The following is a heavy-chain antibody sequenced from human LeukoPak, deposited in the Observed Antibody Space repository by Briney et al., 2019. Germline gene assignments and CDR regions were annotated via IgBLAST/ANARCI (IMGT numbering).Heavy chain of an antibody. V-gene: IGHV4-34*01. J-gene: IGHJ3*02. CDR2: INHSGST. CDR3: ARGGGQQLGLGDAFDI. CDR1: GGSFSGYY. Sequence: PSETLSLTCAVYGGSFSGYYWSWIRQPPGEGLEWIGEINHSGSTNYNPSLKSRVTISVDTSKNQFSLKLSSVTAADTAVYYCARGGGQQLGLGDAFDIWGQGTMVTVSS. D-gene: IGHD6-13*01.